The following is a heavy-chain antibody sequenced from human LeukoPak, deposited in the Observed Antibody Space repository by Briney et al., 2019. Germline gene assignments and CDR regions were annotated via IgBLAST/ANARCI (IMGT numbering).Heavy chain of an antibody. CDR2: ISSSGSYI. D-gene: IGHD3-16*02. V-gene: IGHV3-21*01. J-gene: IGHJ4*02. CDR1: GFTFSSYS. Sequence: GGSLRLSCAASGFTFSSYSMNWVRQAPGKGLEWVSSISSSGSYIYYADSVKGQFTISRDNAKNSLYLQMNSLRAEDTAVYYCAREVVSYDYVWGSYRTVDYWGQGTLVTVSS. CDR3: AREVVSYDYVWGSYRTVDY.